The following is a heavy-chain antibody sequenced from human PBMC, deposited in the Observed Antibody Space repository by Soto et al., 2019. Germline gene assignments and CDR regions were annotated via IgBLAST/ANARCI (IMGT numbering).Heavy chain of an antibody. V-gene: IGHV3-73*01. CDR3: TCLEGVSGPLYSYYMDV. CDR2: IRSKANSYAT. Sequence: GGSLRLSCAASGFTFSGSAMHWVRQASGKGLEWVGRIRSKANSYATAYAASVKGRFTISRDDSKNTAYLQMNSLKTEDTAVYYCTCLEGVSGPLYSYYMDVWGKGTTVTVSS. CDR1: GFTFSGSA. J-gene: IGHJ6*03. D-gene: IGHD3-10*01.